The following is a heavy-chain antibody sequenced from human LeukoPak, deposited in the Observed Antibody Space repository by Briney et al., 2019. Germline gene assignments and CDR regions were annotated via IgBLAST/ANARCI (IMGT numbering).Heavy chain of an antibody. CDR2: ITDSGTGT. CDR1: GFTFSSYA. J-gene: IGHJ6*02. D-gene: IGHD3-10*01. CDR3: ARDFISNYYYYGMDV. Sequence: GGSLSLSCAASGFTFSSYALSWGRPAPGKGLEWVSGITDSGTGTYYADSVKGRFTISRDNSKNTVYLQMSSLRAEDTAVYYCARDFISNYYYYGMDVWGQGTTVTVSS. V-gene: IGHV3-23*01.